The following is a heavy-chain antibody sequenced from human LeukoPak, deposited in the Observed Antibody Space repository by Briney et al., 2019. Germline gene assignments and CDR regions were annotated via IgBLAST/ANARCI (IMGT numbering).Heavy chain of an antibody. V-gene: IGHV3-48*01. CDR1: GFTFSSYS. Sequence: GSLRLSCAASGFTFSSYSMNWVRQAPGKGLEWVSYISSSSTIYYADSVKGRFTISRDNAKNSLYLQMNSLRAEDTAVYYCARGLHYYDSGGYYYPDAFDIWGQGTMVTVSS. CDR2: ISSSSTI. D-gene: IGHD3-22*01. CDR3: ARGLHYYDSGGYYYPDAFDI. J-gene: IGHJ3*02.